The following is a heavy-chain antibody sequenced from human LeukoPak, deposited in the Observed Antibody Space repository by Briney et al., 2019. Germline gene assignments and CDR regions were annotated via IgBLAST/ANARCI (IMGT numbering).Heavy chain of an antibody. D-gene: IGHD5-24*01. CDR2: MSGRGSGGST. CDR1: GFTFSSSA. CDR3: AKSGYNRFDY. Sequence: GGSLRLSCAGSGFTFSSSAMSWVRQAPGKGLEWVSSMSGRGSGGSTYYADSVKGRFTISRDNSKSTLYLQMNSLRAEDTAVYYCAKSGYNRFDYWGQGTLVTVSS. V-gene: IGHV3-23*01. J-gene: IGHJ4*02.